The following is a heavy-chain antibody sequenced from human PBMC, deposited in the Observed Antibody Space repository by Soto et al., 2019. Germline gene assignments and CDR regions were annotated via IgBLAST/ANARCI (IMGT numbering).Heavy chain of an antibody. CDR3: ARDTSRGEYDY. CDR1: GYTFTSYG. Sequence: QVQLVQSGAEVKKPGASVKVSCKASGYTFTSYGISWVRQAPGQGLEWMGWINVYNGNTNYAQKLQGRVTMTTDTSPSTAYLDLRSRRSDDTAVYFCARDTSRGEYDYWGQGTLVTVSS. V-gene: IGHV1-18*01. D-gene: IGHD3-10*01. J-gene: IGHJ4*02. CDR2: INVYNGNT.